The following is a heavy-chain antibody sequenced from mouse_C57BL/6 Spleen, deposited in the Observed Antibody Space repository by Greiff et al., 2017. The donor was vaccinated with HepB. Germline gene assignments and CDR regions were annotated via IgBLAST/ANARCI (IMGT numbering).Heavy chain of an antibody. CDR1: GYTFTDYY. Sequence: EVQLQQSGPVLVKPGASVKMSCKASGYTFTDYYMNWVKQSHGKSLEWIGVINPYNGGTSYNQKFKGKATLTVDKSSSTAYMELNSLTSEDSAVYYCARKGGVNYAMDYWGQGTSVTVSS. CDR3: ARKGGVNYAMDY. V-gene: IGHV1-19*01. D-gene: IGHD2-12*01. J-gene: IGHJ4*01. CDR2: INPYNGGT.